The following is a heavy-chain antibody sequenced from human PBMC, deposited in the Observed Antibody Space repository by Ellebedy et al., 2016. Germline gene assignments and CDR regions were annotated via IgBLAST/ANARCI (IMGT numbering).Heavy chain of an antibody. J-gene: IGHJ4*02. V-gene: IGHV3-66*01. CDR1: GFTVSSNY. CDR3: ARIGPRPRNFDY. CDR2: IYSGGST. Sequence: GGSLRLSCAASGFTVSSNYMSWVRQAPGKGLEWVSVIYSGGSTYYADSVKGRFTISRDNSKNTLYLQMNSLRAEDTAVYYCARIGPRPRNFDYWGQGTLVTVSS.